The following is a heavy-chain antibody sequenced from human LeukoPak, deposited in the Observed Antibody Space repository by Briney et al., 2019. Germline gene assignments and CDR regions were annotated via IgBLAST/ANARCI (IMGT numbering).Heavy chain of an antibody. V-gene: IGHV1-8*01. Sequence: ASVKVSCKASGYTFTSYDINWVRQATGQGLGWMGWMNPNSGNTGYAQKFQGRVTMTRNTSISTAYMELSSLRAEDTAVYYCARGSDYYDSSGINYWGQGTLVTVSS. J-gene: IGHJ4*02. CDR1: GYTFTSYD. CDR2: MNPNSGNT. D-gene: IGHD3-22*01. CDR3: ARGSDYYDSSGINY.